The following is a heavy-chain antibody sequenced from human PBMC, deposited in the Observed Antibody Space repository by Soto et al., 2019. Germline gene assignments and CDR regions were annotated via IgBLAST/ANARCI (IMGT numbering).Heavy chain of an antibody. CDR1: GGTFSSYA. CDR2: IIPIFGTA. V-gene: IGHV1-69*13. J-gene: IGHJ4*02. CDR3: ARGLIQLWPGGCFDY. D-gene: IGHD5-18*01. Sequence: GASVKVSCKASGGTFSSYAISWVRQAPGQGLEWMGGIIPIFGTANYAQKFQGRVTITADESASTAYMELSSLRSEDTAVYYCARGLIQLWPGGCFDYWGQGTLVTVSS.